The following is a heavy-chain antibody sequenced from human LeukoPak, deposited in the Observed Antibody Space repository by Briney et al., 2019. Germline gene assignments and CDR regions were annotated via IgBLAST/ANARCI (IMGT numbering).Heavy chain of an antibody. CDR3: ARDLVNTGMVGFDY. V-gene: IGHV3-21*01. D-gene: IGHD5-18*01. J-gene: IGHJ4*02. CDR1: GFTFSSYS. Sequence: GGSLRLSCAASGFTFSSYSMNWVRQAPGMGLEWVSSISVSSSYKHYADSVKGRFTISRDNAKNSLYLQMNSLRAEDTAVYYCARDLVNTGMVGFDYWGQGTLVTVSS. CDR2: ISVSSSYK.